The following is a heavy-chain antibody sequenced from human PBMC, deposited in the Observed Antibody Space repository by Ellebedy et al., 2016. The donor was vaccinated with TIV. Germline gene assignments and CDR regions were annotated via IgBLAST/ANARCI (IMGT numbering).Heavy chain of an antibody. J-gene: IGHJ6*02. CDR2: FDPEDGET. CDR3: ATDIAGAVAAYYYHGMDV. V-gene: IGHV1-24*01. Sequence: AASVKVSCKAFGYTLTELSMHWVRQAPGKGLEWMGGFDPEDGETIYAQKFQGRVTMTEDTSTDTAYMELSSLGSEDTAVYYCATDIAGAVAAYYYHGMDVWGQGTTVTVSS. D-gene: IGHD6-19*01. CDR1: GYTLTELS.